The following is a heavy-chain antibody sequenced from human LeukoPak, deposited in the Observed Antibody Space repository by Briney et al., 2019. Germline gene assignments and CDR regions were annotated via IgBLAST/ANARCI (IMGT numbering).Heavy chain of an antibody. CDR3: ATEASSGLEG. D-gene: IGHD6-19*01. CDR1: GFTFSSYW. J-gene: IGHJ4*02. Sequence: PGGSLRLSCAASGFTFSSYWMSWVRQAPGKGLEWVANIKQDGSEKYYLDSVKGRFTISRDNAENSLYLQMNSLRAEDTAVYYCATEASSGLEGWGQGILVTVSS. CDR2: IKQDGSEK. V-gene: IGHV3-7*01.